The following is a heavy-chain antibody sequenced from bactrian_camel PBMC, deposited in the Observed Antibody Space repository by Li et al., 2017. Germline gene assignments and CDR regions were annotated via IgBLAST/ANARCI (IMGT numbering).Heavy chain of an antibody. CDR2: IAGGGRT. J-gene: IGHJ4*01. CDR1: GYKYTLGC. CDR3: AAVFPKYRYGGYRDCPSEYTY. V-gene: IGHV3S53*01. D-gene: IGHD6*01. Sequence: QVQLVESGGGSAQTGGSLRLSCVASGYKYTLGCMGWFRQAPGKEREGVALIAGGGRTIYADSVKGRFTISKGNAKNTLYLQMNRLKPEDTAIYSCAAVFPKYRYGGYRDCPSEYTYWGQGTQVTVS.